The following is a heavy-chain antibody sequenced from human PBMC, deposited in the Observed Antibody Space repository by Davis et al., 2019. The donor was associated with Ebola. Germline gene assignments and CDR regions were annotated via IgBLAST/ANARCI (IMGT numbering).Heavy chain of an antibody. CDR2: IYLRGST. CDR1: GGSISSGGFS. CDR3: ARCAGLLISRWFDP. Sequence: MPSETLSLTCAVSGGSISSGGFSWSWIRQPPGKGLEWIGYIYLRGSTYYNPSLKSRVTISVDTSKNQFSLKLSSVTAADTAVYYCARCAGLLISRWFDPWGQGTLVTVSS. J-gene: IGHJ5*02. V-gene: IGHV4-30-2*01. D-gene: IGHD2-15*01.